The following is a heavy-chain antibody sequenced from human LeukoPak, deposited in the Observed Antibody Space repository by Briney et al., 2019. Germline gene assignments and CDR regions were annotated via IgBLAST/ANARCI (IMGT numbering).Heavy chain of an antibody. J-gene: IGHJ4*02. CDR2: TWFDGSNK. Sequence: GGSLRLSCAASRFTFSSYGMHWVRQAPGKGLEWVAVTWFDGSNKYYADSVKGRFTISRDNSKNTLYLQMNSLRAEDTAVYYCARDRDWGCSYCSYWGQGTLVTVSS. D-gene: IGHD7-27*01. CDR1: RFTFSSYG. CDR3: ARDRDWGCSYCSY. V-gene: IGHV3-33*01.